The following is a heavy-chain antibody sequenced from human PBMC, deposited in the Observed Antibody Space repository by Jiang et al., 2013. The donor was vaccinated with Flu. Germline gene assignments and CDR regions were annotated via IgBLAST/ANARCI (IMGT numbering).Heavy chain of an antibody. D-gene: IGHD3-9*01. J-gene: IGHJ4*02. CDR2: ISGSGGST. Sequence: VQLVESGGGLVQPGGSLRLSCAASGFTFSSYAMSWVRQAPGKGLEWVSAISGSGGSTYYADSVKGRFTISRDNSKNTLYLQMNSLRAEDTAVYYCAKDAYYDILTGYSDRGDYWGQGTLVTVSS. CDR1: GFTFSSYA. CDR3: AKDAYYDILTGYSDRGDY. V-gene: IGHV3-23*04.